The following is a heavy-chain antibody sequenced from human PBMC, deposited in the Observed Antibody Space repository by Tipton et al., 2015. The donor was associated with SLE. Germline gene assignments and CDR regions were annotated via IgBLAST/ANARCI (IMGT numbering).Heavy chain of an antibody. Sequence: RSLRLSCAASGFTFSNYAMHWVRQAPGKGLEWVAVISYDGSNKYYADSVKGRFTISRDNSKNTLYLQMNSLRAEDTAVYYCARVKLPGGAFDIWGQGTMVTVSS. V-gene: IGHV3-30*04. CDR2: ISYDGSNK. D-gene: IGHD2-15*01. J-gene: IGHJ3*02. CDR1: GFTFSNYA. CDR3: ARVKLPGGAFDI.